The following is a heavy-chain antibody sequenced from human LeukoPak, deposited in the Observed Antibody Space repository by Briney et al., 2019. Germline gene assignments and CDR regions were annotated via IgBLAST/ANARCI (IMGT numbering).Heavy chain of an antibody. D-gene: IGHD3-22*01. CDR2: ISSSSNYI. CDR1: GFTFSSYS. Sequence: GGSLRLSCAASGFTFSSYSMNWVRQAPGMGLEWVSSISSSSNYIYYADSVKGRFTISRDNAKNSLCLQMNSLRAEDTAVYYCAQNFYDSSGLYFDYWGQGTLVTVSS. J-gene: IGHJ4*02. CDR3: AQNFYDSSGLYFDY. V-gene: IGHV3-21*01.